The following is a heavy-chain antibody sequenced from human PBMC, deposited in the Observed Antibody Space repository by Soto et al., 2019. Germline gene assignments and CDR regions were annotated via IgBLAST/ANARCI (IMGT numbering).Heavy chain of an antibody. Sequence: GGSLRLSCAASGFTFSSYGMHWIRQAPGKGLEWVAVIWYDGSNKYYADSVKGRITISRDNSKNTLYLQMNSLRAEDTAVYYCARDRLAVAVLRIDYWGQGTLVTVS. J-gene: IGHJ4*02. D-gene: IGHD6-19*01. CDR2: IWYDGSNK. CDR3: ARDRLAVAVLRIDY. CDR1: GFTFSSYG. V-gene: IGHV3-33*01.